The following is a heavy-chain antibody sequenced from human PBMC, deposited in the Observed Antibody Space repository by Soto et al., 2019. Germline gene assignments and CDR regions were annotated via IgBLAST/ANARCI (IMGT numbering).Heavy chain of an antibody. CDR2: INHSGST. V-gene: IGHV4-34*01. Sequence: SETLSLTCAVYGGSFSGYYWSWIRQPPGKGLEWIGEINHSGSTNYNPSLKSRVTISVDTSKNQFSLKLSSVTAVDTAVYYCARGGYDILTGYYKVLYYFDYWGQGTLVTVSS. D-gene: IGHD3-9*01. CDR3: ARGGYDILTGYYKVLYYFDY. J-gene: IGHJ4*02. CDR1: GGSFSGYY.